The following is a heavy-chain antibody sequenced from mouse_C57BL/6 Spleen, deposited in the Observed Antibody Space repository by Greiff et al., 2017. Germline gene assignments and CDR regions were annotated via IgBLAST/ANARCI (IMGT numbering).Heavy chain of an antibody. CDR3: ARDWDDWYFDV. J-gene: IGHJ1*03. CDR2: IHPNSGST. CDR1: GYTFTSYW. Sequence: QVQLQQLGAELVKPGASVKLSCKASGYTFTSYWMHWVKQRPGQGLEWIGMIHPNSGSTNYNEKFKSKATLTVDKSSSTAYMQLSSLTSEDSAVYYCARDWDDWYFDVWGTGTTVTVSS. V-gene: IGHV1-64*01. D-gene: IGHD4-1*01.